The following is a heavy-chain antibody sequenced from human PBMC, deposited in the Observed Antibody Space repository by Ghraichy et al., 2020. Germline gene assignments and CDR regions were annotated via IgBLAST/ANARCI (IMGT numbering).Heavy chain of an antibody. CDR1: GFTFSSYG. D-gene: IGHD6-19*01. CDR2: IWYDGSNK. CDR3: ARPYGPGYSSGWYSMDV. J-gene: IGHJ6*02. Sequence: GGSLRLSCAASGFTFSSYGMHWVRQAPGKGLEWVAVIWYDGSNKYYADSVKGRFTISRDNSKNTLYLQMNSLRAEDTAVYYCARPYGPGYSSGWYSMDVWGQGTTVTVSS. V-gene: IGHV3-33*01.